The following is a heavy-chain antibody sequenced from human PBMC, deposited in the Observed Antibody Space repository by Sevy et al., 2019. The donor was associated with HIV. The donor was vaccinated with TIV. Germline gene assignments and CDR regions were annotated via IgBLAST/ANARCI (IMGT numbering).Heavy chain of an antibody. CDR2: ISNSGVSI. CDR3: ARDLPPSATTVAHFDY. J-gene: IGHJ4*02. D-gene: IGHD4-17*01. Sequence: GGSLRLSCAATGFSFSSYEMNWVRQAPGNGLEWVSYISNSGVSIYYSDSVKGRFTISRDNARNSLYLQMKSLRAEDTAVYYCARDLPPSATTVAHFDYWGQGTLVTVSS. V-gene: IGHV3-48*03. CDR1: GFSFSSYE.